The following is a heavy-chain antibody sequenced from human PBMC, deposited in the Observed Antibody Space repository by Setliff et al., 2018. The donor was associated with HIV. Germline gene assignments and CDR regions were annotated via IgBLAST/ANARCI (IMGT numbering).Heavy chain of an antibody. CDR1: GESFSGYY. D-gene: IGHD3-3*01. CDR2: INHSGST. J-gene: IGHJ6*03. CDR3: ATTYRWRISGFYNMDV. Sequence: SETLSLTCAVYGESFSGYYWNWIRQPPGKGLEWVAEINHSGSTKYNPSLKSRVTISADTSKNQFSLKLSSVTAADAAVYYCATTYRWRISGFYNMDVWGNGTTVTVSS. V-gene: IGHV4-34*01.